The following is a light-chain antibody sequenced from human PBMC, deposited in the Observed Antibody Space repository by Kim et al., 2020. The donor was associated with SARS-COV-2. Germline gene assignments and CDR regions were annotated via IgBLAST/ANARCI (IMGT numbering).Light chain of an antibody. V-gene: IGKV1-39*01. CDR2: PAS. J-gene: IGKJ3*01. CDR3: QQTYSNPFT. Sequence: DVQMTQSPSSLSASVGDRVTITCRASHNIRDYLHWYQHIPGRAPTLLVHPASNLQSGVPSRFSGSGSGTDFTLTISSLQPEDFATYYCQQTYSNPFTFGPGTKVDIK. CDR1: HNIRDY.